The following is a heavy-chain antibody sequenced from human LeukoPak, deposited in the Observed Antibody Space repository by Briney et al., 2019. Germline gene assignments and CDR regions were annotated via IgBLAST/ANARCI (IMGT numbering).Heavy chain of an antibody. Sequence: SETLSLTCTDSGGSISSYYWSWIRKPPGKGLEWIGYIYYSGSTNYNPSLKSRVTISVDTSKNQFSLKLSSVTAADTAVYYCARESIAVAGTSPYNWFDPWGQGTLVTVSS. CDR1: GGSISSYY. V-gene: IGHV4-59*01. CDR3: ARESIAVAGTSPYNWFDP. J-gene: IGHJ5*02. CDR2: IYYSGST. D-gene: IGHD6-19*01.